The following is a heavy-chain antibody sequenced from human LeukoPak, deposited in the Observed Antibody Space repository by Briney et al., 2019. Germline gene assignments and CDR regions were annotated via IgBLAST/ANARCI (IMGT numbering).Heavy chain of an antibody. V-gene: IGHV3-21*01. J-gene: IGHJ2*01. D-gene: IGHD5-24*01. CDR1: GFTFSSYS. CDR3: ARDPLEGSWYFDL. Sequence: GGSLRLSCAASGFTFSSYSVNWVRQAPGKGLEWVSFISSTSTYIYYADSVKDRFTISRDNAKNSLFLQMNSLRAEDTAVYYCARDPLEGSWYFDLWGRGTLVTVSS. CDR2: ISSTSTYI.